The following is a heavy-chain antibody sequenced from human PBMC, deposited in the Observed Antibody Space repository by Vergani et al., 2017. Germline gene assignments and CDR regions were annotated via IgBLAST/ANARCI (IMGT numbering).Heavy chain of an antibody. D-gene: IGHD3-10*01. CDR3: AKQYFVSGNYLFDY. CDR1: GFTFGSFG. V-gene: IGHV3-33*06. Sequence: QVHLVESGGGVVQPGRSLILSCAASGFTFGSFGMHWVRQAPGKGLEWVAVIWYDGRNKQYADSVKGRFTVSRDNSQSTLYLQMNNLRTEDTAIYYCAKQYFVSGNYLFDYWGQGTLVTVSS. CDR2: IWYDGRNK. J-gene: IGHJ4*02.